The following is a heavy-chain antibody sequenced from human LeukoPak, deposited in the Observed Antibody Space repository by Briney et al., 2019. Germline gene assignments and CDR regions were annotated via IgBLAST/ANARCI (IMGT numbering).Heavy chain of an antibody. Sequence: ASVKVSCKTSGYSFSSNYMHWVRQAPGQGLEWIGIINPSGGSTSYAQKFQGRVTMTRDMSTSTVYLELSSLRSEDTAVYYCAREAARPNKYYYYYYMDVWGKGTTVTVSS. V-gene: IGHV1-46*01. CDR2: INPSGGST. CDR3: AREAARPNKYYYYYYMDV. CDR1: GYSFSSNY. D-gene: IGHD6-6*01. J-gene: IGHJ6*03.